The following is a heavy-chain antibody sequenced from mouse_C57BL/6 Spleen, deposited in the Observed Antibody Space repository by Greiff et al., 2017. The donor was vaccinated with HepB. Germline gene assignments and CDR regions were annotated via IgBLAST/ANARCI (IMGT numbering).Heavy chain of an antibody. V-gene: IGHV5-16*01. Sequence: EVMLVESEGGLVQPGSSMKLSCTASGFTFSDYYMAWVRQVPEKGLEWVANINYDGSSTYYLDSLKSRFIISRDNAKNILYLQMSSLKSEDTATYYCARDENSDYGWYFDVWGTGTTVTVSS. CDR2: INYDGSST. J-gene: IGHJ1*03. D-gene: IGHD2-5*01. CDR3: ARDENSDYGWYFDV. CDR1: GFTFSDYY.